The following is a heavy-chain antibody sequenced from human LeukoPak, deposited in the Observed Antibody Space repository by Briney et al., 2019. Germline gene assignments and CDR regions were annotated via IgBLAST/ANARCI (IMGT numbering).Heavy chain of an antibody. D-gene: IGHD6-13*01. J-gene: IGHJ4*02. Sequence: SETLSLTCAVHGGSFSGYYWSWIRQPPGKGLEWIGEINHSGSTNYNPSLKSRVTISVDTSKNQFSLKLSSVTAADTAVYYCARRSSSWYLWGQGTLVTVSS. CDR1: GGSFSGYY. CDR2: INHSGST. CDR3: ARRSSSWYL. V-gene: IGHV4-34*01.